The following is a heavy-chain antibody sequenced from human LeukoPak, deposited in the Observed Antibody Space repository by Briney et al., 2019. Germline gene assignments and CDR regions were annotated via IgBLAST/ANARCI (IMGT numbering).Heavy chain of an antibody. CDR3: ARIAYGSAWYVDY. J-gene: IGHJ4*02. CDR1: GFTFTSYW. D-gene: IGHD6-25*01. V-gene: IGHV3-74*01. CDR2: INSDGRST. Sequence: PGGSLSLSCAPSGFTFTSYWMHWVRQAAGHGLFWVSRINSDGRSTNYADFVKGRFTIPRHNAKKTVYLQMNSLRVEETAVYYCARIAYGSAWYVDYWGQGTLVTASS.